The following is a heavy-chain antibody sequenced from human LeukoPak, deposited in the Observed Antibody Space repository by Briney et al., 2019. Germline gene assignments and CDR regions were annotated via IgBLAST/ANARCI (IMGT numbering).Heavy chain of an antibody. D-gene: IGHD3-22*01. J-gene: IGHJ4*02. Sequence: PGGSLLLSCAASGFTFDDYGMSWVRPAPGKGLEWVSGINWNGGSTGYADSVKGRFTISRDNAKNSLYLQMNSLRAEDTALYHCARGDSSGYYIGHFDYWGQGTLVTVSS. CDR3: ARGDSSGYYIGHFDY. CDR2: INWNGGST. V-gene: IGHV3-20*01. CDR1: GFTFDDYG.